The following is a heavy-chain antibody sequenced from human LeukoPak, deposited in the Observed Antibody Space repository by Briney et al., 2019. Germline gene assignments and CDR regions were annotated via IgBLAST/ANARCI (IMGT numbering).Heavy chain of an antibody. D-gene: IGHD3-10*01. Sequence: GGSLRLSCAASGFTVSNNYMAWVRQAPGKGLEWVSVIYGGGGTYYGDSARGRFTISRDNAKNSLYLQMNSLRAEDTAVYYCARDYGSGSYSLFDYWGQGTLVTVSS. CDR3: ARDYGSGSYSLFDY. V-gene: IGHV3-53*01. CDR2: IYGGGGT. J-gene: IGHJ4*02. CDR1: GFTVSNNY.